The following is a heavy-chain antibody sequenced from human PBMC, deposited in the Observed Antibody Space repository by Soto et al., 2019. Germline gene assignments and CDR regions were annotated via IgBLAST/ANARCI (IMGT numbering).Heavy chain of an antibody. V-gene: IGHV1-18*01. CDR2: ISPNSGNI. Sequence: QVHLVQSGAEVKKPGASVNVSCKTSGYTFTRNGISWVRQAPGQGLEWMGWISPNSGNIKYAQKLQGRVIMTTDTSTSTAYTELGSLRSDDTAVYYCVNARDSNSWPARDVWGPGTTVTVSS. CDR3: VNARDSNSWPARDV. D-gene: IGHD3-22*01. CDR1: GYTFTRNG. J-gene: IGHJ6*02.